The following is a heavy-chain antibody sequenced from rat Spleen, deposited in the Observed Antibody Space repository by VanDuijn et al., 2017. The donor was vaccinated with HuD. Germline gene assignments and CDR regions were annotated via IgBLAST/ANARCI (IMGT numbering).Heavy chain of an antibody. J-gene: IGHJ2*01. CDR1: GFTFNDYW. D-gene: IGHD1-11*01. Sequence: EVQLVESGGGLVQPGRSLKLSCVTSGFTFNDYWMAWVRQAPGKGLEWVASISPSGGSTYYRDSVKGRFTISRDNAKSTLYLQMNSLRSEDTATYYCTTDGPLRRVFDYWGQGVMVTVSS. V-gene: IGHV5-31*01. CDR3: TTDGPLRRVFDY. CDR2: ISPSGGST.